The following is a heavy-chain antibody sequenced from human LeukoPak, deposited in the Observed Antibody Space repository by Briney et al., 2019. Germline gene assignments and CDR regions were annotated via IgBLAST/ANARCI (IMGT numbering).Heavy chain of an antibody. CDR1: GGSISGWY. CDR3: ARETSLAGFASGLGFNY. Sequence: SETLSLTCTVSGGSISGWYWSRIRQPPGKGLEWIGYIYGSGYTNYNPSLKSRVTMSIDTSKNHFSLKLTSVTAADTATYYCARETSLAGFASGLGFNYWGQGILVTVSS. CDR2: IYGSGYT. V-gene: IGHV4-59*01. D-gene: IGHD6-19*01. J-gene: IGHJ4*02.